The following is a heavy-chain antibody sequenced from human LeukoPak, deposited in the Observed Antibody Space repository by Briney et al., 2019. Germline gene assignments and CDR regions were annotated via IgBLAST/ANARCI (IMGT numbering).Heavy chain of an antibody. J-gene: IGHJ6*02. CDR1: GITFSSYT. CDR3: ARECHGDQGYGMDV. V-gene: IGHV3-21*01. CDR2: ISSGSNYI. Sequence: GGSLRLSCAASGITFSSYTMNWVRQAPGKGLEWVSYISSGSNYIYYADSEKGRFTISRDNAKNSLYLQMNSLRAEDTAVYYCARECHGDQGYGMDVWGQGTTVTVSS. D-gene: IGHD4-17*01.